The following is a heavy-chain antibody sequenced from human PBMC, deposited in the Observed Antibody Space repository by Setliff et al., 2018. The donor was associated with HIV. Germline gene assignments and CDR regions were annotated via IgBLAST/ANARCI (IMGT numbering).Heavy chain of an antibody. CDR2: IYYSGNT. CDR3: ARAGMGALRSLFDY. CDR1: GGSISSADYY. D-gene: IGHD1-26*01. V-gene: IGHV4-30-4*08. Sequence: SETLSLTCTVSGGSISSADYYWSWIRQPPGKGLEWIGYIYYSGNTYFNPALKSRITMSVDTSEDQFSLKLSSVTAADTAIYYCARAGMGALRSLFDYWGQGTLVTVSS. J-gene: IGHJ4*02.